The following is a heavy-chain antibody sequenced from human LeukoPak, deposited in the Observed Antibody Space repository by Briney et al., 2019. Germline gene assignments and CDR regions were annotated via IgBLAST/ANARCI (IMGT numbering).Heavy chain of an antibody. D-gene: IGHD6-13*01. V-gene: IGHV4-39*01. CDR2: IYYSGST. CDR3: ARLVRVAAPRSEYFQH. CDR1: GGSISSSSYY. J-gene: IGHJ1*01. Sequence: PSETLSLTCTVSGGSISSSSYYWAWIRQPPGKGLEWIGYIYYSGSTYYNPSLKSRVTISVDTSKNQFSLKLSSVTAADTAVYYCARLVRVAAPRSEYFQHWGQGTLVTVSS.